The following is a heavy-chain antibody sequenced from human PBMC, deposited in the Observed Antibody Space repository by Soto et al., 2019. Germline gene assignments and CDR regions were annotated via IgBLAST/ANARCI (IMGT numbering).Heavy chain of an antibody. CDR3: AKGIPGDH. V-gene: IGHV3-30*02. J-gene: IGHJ4*02. Sequence: QVQLVESGGGVVQPGGSLRLSCAASGFTFSGFAMQWVRQAPGKGLEWVAIIPYDGSDKSYADSVKGRFTISRDNPKKTLHLEMSSLGADDTAVYYCAKGIPGDHWGQGTLVTVSS. D-gene: IGHD3-16*01. CDR2: IPYDGSDK. CDR1: GFTFSGFA.